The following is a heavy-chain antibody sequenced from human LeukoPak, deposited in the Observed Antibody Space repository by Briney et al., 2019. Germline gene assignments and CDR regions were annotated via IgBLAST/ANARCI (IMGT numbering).Heavy chain of an antibody. V-gene: IGHV1-18*01. Sequence: ASVKVSFTASGYSFTIYGITWVRQAPGQGLEWIGWVNADNGETRYIQNLQGRVTMTTDTSTTTAYMELRSLRSDDTAVYYCARDADGSGTLLDYWGQGTLVTVSS. D-gene: IGHD3-10*01. CDR1: GYSFTIYG. CDR2: VNADNGET. CDR3: ARDADGSGTLLDY. J-gene: IGHJ4*02.